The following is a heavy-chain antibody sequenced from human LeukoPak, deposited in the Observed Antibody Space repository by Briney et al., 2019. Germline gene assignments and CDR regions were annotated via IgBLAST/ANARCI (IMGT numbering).Heavy chain of an antibody. V-gene: IGHV3-23*01. CDR1: GFSFSSYG. CDR3: ARVKYDTSGLGTFDI. Sequence: GGTLRLSCAASGFSFSSYGMSWVRQAPGKGLEWVSAISGSGGSTNYADSVKGRFTISRDNAKNSLYLQMNSLRAEDTAVYYCARVKYDTSGLGTFDIWGRGTMVTVSS. CDR2: ISGSGGST. J-gene: IGHJ3*02. D-gene: IGHD3-22*01.